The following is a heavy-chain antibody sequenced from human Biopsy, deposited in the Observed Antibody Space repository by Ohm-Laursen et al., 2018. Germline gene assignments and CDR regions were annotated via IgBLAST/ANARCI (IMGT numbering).Heavy chain of an antibody. CDR2: INCKTGAT. D-gene: IGHD2-8*01. J-gene: IGHJ4*02. CDR1: SYTFTDYN. Sequence: ASVKVSCKVSSYTFTDYNIHWMRQAPGQGLEWLGYINCKTGATNYAQKFQGTVTMTRDTSKSTAYLALGSLRSADTAIYYCAGDPLNGHKHFDYWGQGSLVTVSS. CDR3: AGDPLNGHKHFDY. V-gene: IGHV1-2*02.